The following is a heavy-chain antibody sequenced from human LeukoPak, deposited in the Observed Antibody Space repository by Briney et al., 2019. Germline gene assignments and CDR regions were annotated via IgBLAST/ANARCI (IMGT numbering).Heavy chain of an antibody. CDR2: ISQNGST. Sequence: SETLSLTCAVYGGSFSDYYWSWIRQPPGKGLEWIGDISQNGSTNYNPSFKSRLTVSIDTSKNQFSLKLSSVTAADTAVYYCAGVVPAAKAFDYWGQGTLVTVSS. CDR1: GGSFSDYY. V-gene: IGHV4-34*01. D-gene: IGHD2-2*01. CDR3: AGVVPAAKAFDY. J-gene: IGHJ4*02.